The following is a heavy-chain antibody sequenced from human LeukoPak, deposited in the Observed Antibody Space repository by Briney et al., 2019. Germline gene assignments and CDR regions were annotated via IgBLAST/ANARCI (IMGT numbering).Heavy chain of an antibody. CDR1: GLSLSNVY. J-gene: IGHJ4*02. Sequence: GGSLRLSCAASGLSLSNVYVRWVRQTPGKGLEWVGHIKSQADGGTADYAASVKGRFSISRDDSANTLYLQMNSLKTEDTAVYYCTPGHYSSFWGQGTLVTVSS. D-gene: IGHD6-6*01. CDR3: TPGHYSSF. V-gene: IGHV3-15*01. CDR2: IKSQADGGTA.